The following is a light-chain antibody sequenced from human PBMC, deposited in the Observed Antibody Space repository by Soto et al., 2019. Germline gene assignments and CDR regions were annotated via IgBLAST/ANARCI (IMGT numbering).Light chain of an antibody. J-gene: IGLJ1*01. Sequence: QSALTQPASVSGSPGQSIAISCTGTSNDVGGDYNFVSWYQQHPGKAPKLIIYDVSNRPSGVSNRFSGSKSGNTASLTISGLQAEDEADYYCSSYTSSSTYVFGTGTKLTVL. CDR1: SNDVGGDYNF. CDR3: SSYTSSSTYV. V-gene: IGLV2-14*01. CDR2: DVS.